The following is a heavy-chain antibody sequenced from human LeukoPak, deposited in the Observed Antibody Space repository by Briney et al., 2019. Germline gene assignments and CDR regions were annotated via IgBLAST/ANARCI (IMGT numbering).Heavy chain of an antibody. Sequence: GGSLRLSCAASGFTFSSYAMSWVRQAPGKGLEWVSAISGSGGSTYYADSVKGRFTISRDNYKNTLYLQMNSLRAEDTAVYYCARDGGWDDFSSFDYWGQGTLVTVSS. CDR1: GFTFSSYA. J-gene: IGHJ4*02. D-gene: IGHD3-3*01. CDR3: ARDGGWDDFSSFDY. CDR2: ISGSGGST. V-gene: IGHV3-23*01.